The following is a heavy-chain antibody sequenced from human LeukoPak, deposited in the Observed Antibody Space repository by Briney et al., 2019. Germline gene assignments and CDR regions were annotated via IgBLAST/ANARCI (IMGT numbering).Heavy chain of an antibody. CDR1: AGTFSSYT. V-gene: IGHV1-69*13. J-gene: IGHJ6*02. D-gene: IGHD4-11*01. CDR3: ARRPMTPGPNQYLYYGLDV. Sequence: SVQVSSKASAGTFSSYTISRLLQAPGLGLEWMGGIIPIFGTANYPQKFRGRVTITADGSTSTAYLEVNSLRSEDTAVYYCARRPMTPGPNQYLYYGLDVWGQGTTVTVSS. CDR2: IIPIFGTA.